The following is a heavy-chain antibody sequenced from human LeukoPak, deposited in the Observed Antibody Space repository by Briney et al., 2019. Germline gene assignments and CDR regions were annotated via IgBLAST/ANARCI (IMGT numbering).Heavy chain of an antibody. D-gene: IGHD6-19*01. Sequence: GGSLRLSCAASGFAFSGYGMHWVRQAPGKGLEWVAVIWYDGSNKYCADSVKGRFTISRDNSKNTLYLQMNSLRAEDTAVYYCARYSSGQASNDYWGQGTLVTVSS. CDR3: ARYSSGQASNDY. CDR1: GFAFSGYG. CDR2: IWYDGSNK. V-gene: IGHV3-33*01. J-gene: IGHJ4*02.